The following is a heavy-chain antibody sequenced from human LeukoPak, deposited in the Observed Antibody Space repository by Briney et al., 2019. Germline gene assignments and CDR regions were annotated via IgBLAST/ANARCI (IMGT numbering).Heavy chain of an antibody. CDR3: TRSTDLLEWLSFDS. V-gene: IGHV4-4*07. Sequence: TSETLSLTCSVSGASISNNYWNWIRQSAGKGLEWIGRLYNSGGINYNPSLKSRVTMSVDTSKNQFSLKLRSVTAADTAVYYCTRSTDLLEWLSFDSWGQGTLVTVSS. CDR1: GASISNNY. CDR2: LYNSGGI. D-gene: IGHD3-3*01. J-gene: IGHJ4*02.